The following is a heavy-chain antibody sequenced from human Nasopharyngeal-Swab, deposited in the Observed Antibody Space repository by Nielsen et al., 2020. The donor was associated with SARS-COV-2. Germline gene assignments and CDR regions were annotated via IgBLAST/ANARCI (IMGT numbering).Heavy chain of an antibody. CDR2: ISYDGSNK. J-gene: IGHJ6*02. CDR1: GFTFSSYA. CDR3: ARARGDYIMGYYYYYYGMDV. V-gene: IGHV3-30-3*01. D-gene: IGHD4-17*01. Sequence: GGSLRLSCAASGFTFSSYAMHWVRQAPGKGLEWVAVISYDGSNKYYADSVKGRFTISRDNSKNTLYLQMNSLRAEDTAVYYCARARGDYIMGYYYYYYGMDVWGQGTTVTVSS.